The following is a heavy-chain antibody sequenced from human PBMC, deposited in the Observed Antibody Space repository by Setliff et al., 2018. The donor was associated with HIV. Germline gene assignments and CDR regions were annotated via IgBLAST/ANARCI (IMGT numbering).Heavy chain of an antibody. D-gene: IGHD3-22*01. CDR1: GGSISSSNW. CDR3: ARISSGQSPYYFDY. V-gene: IGHV4-4*02. J-gene: IGHJ4*02. Sequence: LSLTCAVSGGSISSSNWWSWVRQPPGKGLEWIGEIYHSGSTNYNPSLKSPVAISVDKSKNQFSLKLSSVTAADTAAYYCARISSGQSPYYFDYWGQGTLVTVSS. CDR2: IYHSGST.